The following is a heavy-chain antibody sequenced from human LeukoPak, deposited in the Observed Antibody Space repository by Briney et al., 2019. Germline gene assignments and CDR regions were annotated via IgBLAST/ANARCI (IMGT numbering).Heavy chain of an antibody. V-gene: IGHV3-48*03. J-gene: IGHJ4*02. CDR2: ISSTGSTI. D-gene: IGHD5-18*01. CDR3: ARGYSYGTHFDY. CDR1: GFTLRSFE. Sequence: GGSLRLSCAASGFTLRSFEMNWVRQAPGKGLEWVSYISSTGSTIHYADSVKGRFTISRDNAKNSLYLQVHSLRAEDTAVYYCARGYSYGTHFDYWGQGTLVTVAS.